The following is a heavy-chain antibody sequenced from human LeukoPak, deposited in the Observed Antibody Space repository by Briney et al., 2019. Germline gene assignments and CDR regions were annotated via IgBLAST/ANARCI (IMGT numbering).Heavy chain of an antibody. CDR3: ARSSSGYYPDYYFDY. J-gene: IGHJ4*02. CDR2: IYYSGST. CDR1: GGSISSYY. D-gene: IGHD3-22*01. Sequence: PSETLSLTCTVSGGSISSYYWSWIRQPPGKGLEWIGYIYYSGSTSYNPSLKSRVTISVDTSKNQFSLKLSSVTAADTAVYYCARSSSGYYPDYYFDYWGQGTLVTVSS. V-gene: IGHV4-59*01.